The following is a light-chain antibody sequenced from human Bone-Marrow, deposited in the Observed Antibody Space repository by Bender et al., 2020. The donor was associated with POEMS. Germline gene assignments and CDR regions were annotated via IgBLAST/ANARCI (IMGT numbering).Light chain of an antibody. CDR2: EVT. J-gene: IGLJ3*02. CDR3: ASYTSGSTLV. CDR1: SNDVGSYNL. Sequence: QSALTQPASVSESPGQSITISCTGTSNDVGSYNLVSWYQQLPGKAPKLMIYEVTKRPSGLSNRLSGSKSGNTASLTVSGLQAADESHYYCASYTSGSTLVFGGGTKLTVL. V-gene: IGLV2-14*02.